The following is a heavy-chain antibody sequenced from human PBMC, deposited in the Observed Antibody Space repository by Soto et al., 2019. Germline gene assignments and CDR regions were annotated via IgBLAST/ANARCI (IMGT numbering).Heavy chain of an antibody. J-gene: IGHJ6*02. Sequence: QHXESLRLSCAASGFSFSIYAMHWVRKEPGKGLEWVAVISYDGSNKYYADSVKDRFTISRDNSKNTLYLQMNSLRAEDTAVYYCARDLSIAARRDYYYGMDVWGQGTTVTVSS. V-gene: IGHV3-30-3*01. CDR3: ARDLSIAARRDYYYGMDV. CDR1: GFSFSIYA. CDR2: ISYDGSNK. D-gene: IGHD6-6*01.